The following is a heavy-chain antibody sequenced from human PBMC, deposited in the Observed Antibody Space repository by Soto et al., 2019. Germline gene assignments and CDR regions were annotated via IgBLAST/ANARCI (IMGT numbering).Heavy chain of an antibody. CDR3: TRDQPITP. Sequence: GGSLRLSCTAAGFTFGDYAMSWVRQAPGKGLEWVGYIRSKASGGTAEYAASVKGRFTLSRDDSKSIAYLQMNSLKIEDTAIYYCTRDQPITPWGQGTMVTVSS. V-gene: IGHV3-49*04. CDR1: GFTFGDYA. D-gene: IGHD3-10*01. CDR2: IRSKASGGTA. J-gene: IGHJ3*01.